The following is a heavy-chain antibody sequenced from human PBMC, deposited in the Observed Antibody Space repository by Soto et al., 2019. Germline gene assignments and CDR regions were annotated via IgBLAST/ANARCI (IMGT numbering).Heavy chain of an antibody. D-gene: IGHD2-15*01. CDR1: GGSFSGYY. CDR3: ARDRQRGYCTGGSCYSYFDY. J-gene: IGHJ4*02. CDR2: VDQSGST. Sequence: QVQLQQWGAGLLKPSETLSLTCAIYGGSFSGYYWSWIRQPPGMGLEWIGEVDQSGSTNYNPSLKRRVTISGDTSKTQFSLKLNSVTAADTAVYYCARDRQRGYCTGGSCYSYFDYWGQGALVIVSS. V-gene: IGHV4-34*01.